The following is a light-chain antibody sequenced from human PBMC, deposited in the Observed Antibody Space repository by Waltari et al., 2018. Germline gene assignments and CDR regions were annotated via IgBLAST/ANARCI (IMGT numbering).Light chain of an antibody. Sequence: QAALTQPPSVSGSPGQSVTISCTGTSSNIGGYNYVSWYQQHPGKAPKLMIYDVGERPPWVSVRVSGSKSVNTTSLTISVLQAEDEAYYYCSSYAGSNTYVLFGGGTRLTVL. V-gene: IGLV2-11*01. J-gene: IGLJ2*01. CDR1: SSNIGGYNY. CDR3: SSYAGSNTYVL. CDR2: DVG.